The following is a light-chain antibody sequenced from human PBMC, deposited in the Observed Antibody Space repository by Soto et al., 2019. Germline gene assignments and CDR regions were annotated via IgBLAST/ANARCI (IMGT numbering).Light chain of an antibody. CDR1: QSVSSNY. V-gene: IGKV3-20*01. Sequence: EIVLTQSPGTLSLSPGGRATLSCSASQSVSSNYLAWYQQKPGQAPRPLIYGASSRAPGVPDRFSGSGSGTDFTLTISRLEPEDFAVYYCQQYGSSPWKFGQGTKVDIK. CDR3: QQYGSSPWK. CDR2: GAS. J-gene: IGKJ1*01.